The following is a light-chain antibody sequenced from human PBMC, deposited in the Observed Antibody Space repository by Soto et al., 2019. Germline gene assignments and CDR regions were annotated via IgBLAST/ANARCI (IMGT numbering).Light chain of an antibody. CDR1: SSNIGSNT. Sequence: QSVLTQPPSASGTPGQRVTISCSGSSSNIGSNTVNWYQQLPGTAPKLLIYSNNQRPSGVPDRFSGSKSGTSASLAITGLQTGDEADYYCGTWDSSLSVVVFGGGTKVTVL. CDR3: GTWDSSLSVVV. CDR2: SNN. V-gene: IGLV1-44*01. J-gene: IGLJ2*01.